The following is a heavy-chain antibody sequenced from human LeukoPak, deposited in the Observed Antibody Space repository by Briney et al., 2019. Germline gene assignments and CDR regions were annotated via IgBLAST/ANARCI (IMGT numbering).Heavy chain of an antibody. CDR2: IIPIFGIA. CDR3: ARDRRVAARPGTYYYYYGVDV. D-gene: IGHD6-6*01. J-gene: IGHJ6*02. CDR1: GGTFSSYA. V-gene: IGHV1-69*04. Sequence: SVKVSCKASGGTFSSYAISWVRQAPGQGLEWMGRIIPIFGIANYAQKFQGRVTITADKSTSTAYMELSSLRSEDTAVYYCARDRRVAARPGTYYYYYGVDVWGQGTTVTVSS.